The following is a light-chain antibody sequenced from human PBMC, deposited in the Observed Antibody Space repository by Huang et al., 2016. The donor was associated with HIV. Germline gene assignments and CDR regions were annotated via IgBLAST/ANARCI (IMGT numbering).Light chain of an antibody. Sequence: EIVMTQSPATLSVSPGERVTLSCRASQTISNKLAWYQQKPGQAPTLLIYDASARATGIPARFSGSGSGTEFTLTISSLRSEDFAIYYCQQYDDWPPRTFGQGTRVEIK. J-gene: IGKJ1*01. CDR1: QTISNK. CDR3: QQYDDWPPRT. CDR2: DAS. V-gene: IGKV3-15*01.